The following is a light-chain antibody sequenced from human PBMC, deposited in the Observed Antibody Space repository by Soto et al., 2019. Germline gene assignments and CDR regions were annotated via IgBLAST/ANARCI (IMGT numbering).Light chain of an antibody. CDR1: QSVSNKY. CDR3: QQRSNWPQT. CDR2: DAS. Sequence: EIVLTQSPATLSLSPGERATLSCRASQSVSNKYLAWYQPKPGQAPRLLIYDASHRATGIPARFSGSGSGTDFTLTISSLEPEDFAVYYCQQRSNWPQTFGQGTKVEFK. V-gene: IGKV3-11*01. J-gene: IGKJ1*01.